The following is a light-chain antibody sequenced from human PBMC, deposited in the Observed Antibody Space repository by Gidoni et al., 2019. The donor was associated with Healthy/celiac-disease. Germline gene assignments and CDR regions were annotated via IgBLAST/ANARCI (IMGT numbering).Light chain of an antibody. V-gene: IGLV1-40*01. Sequence: QSVPSQPPSASGPPCMSVTLSCTGRSPNTGAGYDVHWYQQLPGKAPKLLIYGNSNRPSGVPDRFSGSKSGTSASLAITGLQAEDEADYYGQSYDSSLSGHVVFGGGTKLTVL. CDR2: GNS. CDR1: SPNTGAGYD. CDR3: QSYDSSLSGHVV. J-gene: IGLJ2*01.